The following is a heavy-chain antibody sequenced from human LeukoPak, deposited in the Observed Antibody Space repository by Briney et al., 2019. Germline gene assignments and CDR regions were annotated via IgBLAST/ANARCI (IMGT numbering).Heavy chain of an antibody. CDR3: ARDSYGSSGYYYVSDY. D-gene: IGHD3-22*01. Sequence: GGSLRLSCAASGLTFSTYSMNWARQAPGRGLEWVSYISYSSSAIYYADSVKGRFTISRDNAKNSLYLRMNSLRDEDTAVYYCARDSYGSSGYYYVSDYWGQGTLVTVSS. CDR1: GLTFSTYS. V-gene: IGHV3-48*02. J-gene: IGHJ4*02. CDR2: ISYSSSAI.